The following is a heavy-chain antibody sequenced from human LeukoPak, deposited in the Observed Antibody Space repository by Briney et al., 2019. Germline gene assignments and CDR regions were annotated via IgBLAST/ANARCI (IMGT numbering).Heavy chain of an antibody. CDR3: ARDFGGTIFELRSYYYYMDV. CDR1: GFTFDDYA. J-gene: IGHJ6*03. D-gene: IGHD3-3*01. V-gene: IGHV3-9*01. Sequence: PGGSLRLSCAASGFTFDDYAMHWVRQAPGKGLEWVSGISWNSGSIGYADSVKGRFTISRDNAKNSLYLQMNSLRAEDTAVYYCARDFGGTIFELRSYYYYMDVWGKGTTVTVSS. CDR2: ISWNSGSI.